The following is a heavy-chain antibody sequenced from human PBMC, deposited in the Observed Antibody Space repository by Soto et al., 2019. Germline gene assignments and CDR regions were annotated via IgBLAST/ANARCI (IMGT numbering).Heavy chain of an antibody. V-gene: IGHV1-18*01. CDR1: GYTFTSYG. Sequence: ASVKVSCKASGYTFTSYGISWVRQAPGQGLEWMGWISAYNGNTNYAQKLQGRVTMTTDTSTSTAYMELRSLRSDDTAVYYCARDRPLAVAGTWAGRSEIDYWGQGTLVTVSS. CDR3: ARDRPLAVAGTWAGRSEIDY. D-gene: IGHD6-19*01. J-gene: IGHJ4*02. CDR2: ISAYNGNT.